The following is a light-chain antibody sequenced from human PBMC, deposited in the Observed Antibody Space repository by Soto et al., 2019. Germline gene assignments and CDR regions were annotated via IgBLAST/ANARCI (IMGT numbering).Light chain of an antibody. Sequence: QSVLTQPPSVSATPGQHITISCSGSHSNIGNNFVSWYQHLPGTAPKLLIFDNNKRPSGIPDRFSGSKSGTSATLGITGLQTGDEGDYFCGTWDYTLTAVVFSGGTKLTVL. CDR2: DNN. J-gene: IGLJ2*01. CDR3: GTWDYTLTAVV. V-gene: IGLV1-51*01. CDR1: HSNIGNNF.